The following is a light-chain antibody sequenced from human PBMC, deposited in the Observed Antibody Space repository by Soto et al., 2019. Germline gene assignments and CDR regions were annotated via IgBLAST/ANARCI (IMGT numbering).Light chain of an antibody. J-gene: IGLJ1*01. CDR1: SSDVGGYNY. CDR2: EVS. CDR3: SSYTSSSIEYV. V-gene: IGLV2-14*01. Sequence: QSALTQPASVSGSPGQSITISCTGTSSDVGGYNYVSWYQQHPGKAPKLMIYEVSNRPSGVSNRFSGSKSGNTASLTISGLQAEDEADYYCSSYTSSSIEYVFGTGTQLTV.